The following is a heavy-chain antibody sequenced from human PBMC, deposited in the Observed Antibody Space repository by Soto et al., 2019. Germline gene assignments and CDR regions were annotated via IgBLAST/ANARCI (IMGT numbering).Heavy chain of an antibody. CDR3: AKDELIHYDSSGPFDN. V-gene: IGHV3-30*18. Sequence: QVQLVESGGGVVQPGRSLRLSCAASGFTFRSFGMNWVRQAPGKGLECVAVISYDGSNKKYADSVKGRFTIARDNSKNTLYLQMNSLRAEDTAVYYCAKDELIHYDSSGPFDNWGQGTLVTVSS. CDR2: ISYDGSNK. D-gene: IGHD3-22*01. CDR1: GFTFRSFG. J-gene: IGHJ4*02.